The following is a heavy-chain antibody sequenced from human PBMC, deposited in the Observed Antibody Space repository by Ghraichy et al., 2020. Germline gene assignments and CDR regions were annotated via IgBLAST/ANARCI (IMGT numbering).Heavy chain of an antibody. CDR1: GFTFDDYA. CDR2: ISWNSGSI. CDR3: AKSHYGSGIGWGDY. J-gene: IGHJ4*02. V-gene: IGHV3-9*01. Sequence: GGSLRLSCAASGFTFDDYAMHWVRQAPGKGLEWVSGISWNSGSIGYADSVKGRFTISRDNAKNSLYLQMNSLRAEDTALYYCAKSHYGSGIGWGDYWGQGTLVTVSS. D-gene: IGHD3-10*01.